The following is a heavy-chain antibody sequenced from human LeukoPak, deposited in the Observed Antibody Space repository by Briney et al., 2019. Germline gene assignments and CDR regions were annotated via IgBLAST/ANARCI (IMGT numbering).Heavy chain of an antibody. CDR3: ARGPAGYGYGFYFDY. CDR2: IKSKTDGGTT. CDR1: GFTFSNAW. J-gene: IGHJ4*02. Sequence: PGGSLRLSCAASGFTFSNAWMSWVRQAPGKGLEWVGRIKSKTDGGTTDYAAPVKGRFTISRDDSKNTLYLQMNSLKTEDTAVYFCARGPAGYGYGFYFDYWGQGTLVTVSS. D-gene: IGHD5-18*01. V-gene: IGHV3-15*01.